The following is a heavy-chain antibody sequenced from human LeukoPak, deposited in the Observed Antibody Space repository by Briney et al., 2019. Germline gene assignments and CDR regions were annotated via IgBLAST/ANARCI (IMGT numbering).Heavy chain of an antibody. D-gene: IGHD3-3*01. V-gene: IGHV3-23*01. J-gene: IGHJ4*02. CDR2: ISGSGGST. Sequence: GGCLRLSCAASGFTLSSYAMSGVRQAPGRGLEWVSAISGSGGSTYYADSVKGRFTISRDNSQNTPYLQMNSLRAEDTAVHYCARLTYYDFWSGYYVDYWGEGTLVSVPS. CDR3: ARLTYYDFWSGYYVDY. CDR1: GFTLSSYA.